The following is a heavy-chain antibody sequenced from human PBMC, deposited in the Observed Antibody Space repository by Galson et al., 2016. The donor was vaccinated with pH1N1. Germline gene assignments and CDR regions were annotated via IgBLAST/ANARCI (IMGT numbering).Heavy chain of an antibody. CDR3: ARQVRHVRAGSDTFDI. Sequence: QSGAEVKKPGDSLKIPCKASGYSFTNYWIGWVRQMPGKGLEWMGIIYPADSDTRYSPSFQGQVTISADSSISTTYLRLSSLKASDTAMYYCARQVRHVRAGSDTFDIWGQGTMVTVSS. V-gene: IGHV5-51*01. D-gene: IGHD2-15*01. CDR1: GYSFTNYW. CDR2: IYPADSDT. J-gene: IGHJ3*02.